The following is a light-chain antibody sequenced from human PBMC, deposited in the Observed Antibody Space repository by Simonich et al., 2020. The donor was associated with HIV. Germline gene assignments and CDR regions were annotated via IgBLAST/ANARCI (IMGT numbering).Light chain of an antibody. CDR3: QQYNSYSPWT. V-gene: IGKV1-5*03. J-gene: IGKJ1*01. CDR1: QGISSW. CDR2: KAS. Sequence: DIQMTQSPSSLSASVGDRVTITCRARQGISSWLAWYQQKPGKAPKPLIYKASSLESGAPSRFSGSGSGTEFTLTISSLQPDDFATYYCQQYNSYSPWTFGQGTKVEIK.